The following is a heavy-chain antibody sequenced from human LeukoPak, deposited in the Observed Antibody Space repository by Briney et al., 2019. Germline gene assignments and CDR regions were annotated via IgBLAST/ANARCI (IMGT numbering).Heavy chain of an antibody. CDR1: GGSINSNTYS. CDR2: IYYTGST. V-gene: IGHV4-39*01. CDR3: ATRRWSHYFDS. D-gene: IGHD4-23*01. Sequence: SETLSLTCTVSGGSINSNTYSWGWIRQPPGKGLEWIGTIYYTGSTYYNPSLKSRVTISVDTSKNQFSLKLNSVTAADTAVYYCATRRWSHYFDSWGQGTLVTVSS. J-gene: IGHJ4*02.